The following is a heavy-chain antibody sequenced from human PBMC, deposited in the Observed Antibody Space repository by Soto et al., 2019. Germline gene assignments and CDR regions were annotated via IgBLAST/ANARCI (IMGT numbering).Heavy chain of an antibody. CDR1: GFTFSNYW. CDR2: INSDGRSN. CDR3: ATAGPGLGVLPLSYLDY. D-gene: IGHD3-16*01. V-gene: IGHV3-74*01. J-gene: IGHJ4*02. Sequence: EVQLVESGGGLVQPGGSLRVSCAASGFTFSNYWMHWVRQAPGKGLVWVSRINSDGRSNSYGDSVKGRFTISRENTKNTPCLQMNSLRVEDPVVYLCATAGPGLGVLPLSYLDYWGQGTPVNGSS.